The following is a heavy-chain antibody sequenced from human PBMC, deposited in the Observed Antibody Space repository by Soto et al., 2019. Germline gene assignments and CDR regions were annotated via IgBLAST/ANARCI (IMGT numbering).Heavy chain of an antibody. V-gene: IGHV4-31*03. D-gene: IGHD6-13*01. CDR2: IFYSGSI. CDR3: ARGYRQSGYSSSWVFDY. CDR1: GGSINSGGYY. J-gene: IGHJ4*02. Sequence: QVQLQASGPGLVKPSQTLSLICTVSGGSINSGGYYWNWIRQHPGKGLEWIGYIFYSGSIYYNPFLRGRVTISEDTSENKYPPNQSSVTAAYTAVYFCARGYRQSGYSSSWVFDYWGQGTLVNVSS.